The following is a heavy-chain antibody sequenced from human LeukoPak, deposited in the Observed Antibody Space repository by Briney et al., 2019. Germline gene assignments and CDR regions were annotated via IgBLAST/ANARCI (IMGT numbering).Heavy chain of an antibody. D-gene: IGHD5-18*01. Sequence: SVKVSXKASGGTFSSYAISWVRQAPGQGLEWMGGIIPIFGTANYAQKFQGRVTITTDESTSTAYMELSSLRSEDTAVYYCARVNVEYSYGPPYYYYYMDVWSKGTTVTVSS. CDR3: ARVNVEYSYGPPYYYYYMDV. CDR1: GGTFSSYA. V-gene: IGHV1-69*05. CDR2: IIPIFGTA. J-gene: IGHJ6*03.